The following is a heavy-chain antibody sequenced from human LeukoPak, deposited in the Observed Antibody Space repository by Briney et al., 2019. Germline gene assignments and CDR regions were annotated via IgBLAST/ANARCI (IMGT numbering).Heavy chain of an antibody. V-gene: IGHV1-2*02. CDR1: GYTFTGYY. J-gene: IGHJ4*02. Sequence: GASVTVSCKASGYTFTGYYMHWVRQAPGQGLEWMGWINPNSGGTNYAQKFQGRVTMTRDTSISTAYMELSRLRSDDTAVYYCARAVLIYDSSGYYYRTRYYFDYWGQGTLVTVSS. CDR2: INPNSGGT. D-gene: IGHD3-22*01. CDR3: ARAVLIYDSSGYYYRTRYYFDY.